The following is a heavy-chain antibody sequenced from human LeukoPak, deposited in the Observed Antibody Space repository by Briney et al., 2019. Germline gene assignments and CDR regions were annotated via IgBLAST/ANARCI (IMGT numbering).Heavy chain of an antibody. CDR2: IYYSGST. Sequence: PSQTLSLTCTVSGGSISSGGYYWSWIRQHPGKGLEWIGYIYYSGSTYYNPSLKSRVTISVDTSKNQFSLKLSSVTAADTAVYYCARVRDYYGSGSYWGYNWFDPWSQGTLVTVSS. D-gene: IGHD3-10*01. V-gene: IGHV4-31*03. CDR3: ARVRDYYGSGSYWGYNWFDP. J-gene: IGHJ5*02. CDR1: GGSISSGGYY.